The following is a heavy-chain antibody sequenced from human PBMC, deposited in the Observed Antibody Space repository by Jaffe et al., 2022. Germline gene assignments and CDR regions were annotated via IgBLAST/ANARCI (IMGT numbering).Heavy chain of an antibody. V-gene: IGHV3-48*03. D-gene: IGHD3-10*01. Sequence: EVQLVESGGGLVQPGGSLRLSCAASGFTFSSYEMNWVRQAPGKGLEWVSYISSSGSTIYYADSVKGRFTISRDNAKNSLYLQMNSLRAEDTAVYYCAREVITMVRGNTITLFDYWGQGTLVTVSS. J-gene: IGHJ4*02. CDR3: AREVITMVRGNTITLFDY. CDR1: GFTFSSYE. CDR2: ISSSGSTI.